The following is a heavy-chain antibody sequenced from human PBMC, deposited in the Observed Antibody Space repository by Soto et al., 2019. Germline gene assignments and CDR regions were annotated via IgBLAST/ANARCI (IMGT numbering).Heavy chain of an antibody. Sequence: LSCAASGFTLSSYWMHWVRQAPGKGLVWVSHINSDGSTTNYADSVKGRFTISRDNAKNTLYLQMNSLRAEDTAVYYCARSSGYVGDWGQGALVTVSS. CDR2: INSDGSTT. CDR1: GFTLSSYW. CDR3: ARSSGYVGD. V-gene: IGHV3-74*01. D-gene: IGHD6-13*01. J-gene: IGHJ4*02.